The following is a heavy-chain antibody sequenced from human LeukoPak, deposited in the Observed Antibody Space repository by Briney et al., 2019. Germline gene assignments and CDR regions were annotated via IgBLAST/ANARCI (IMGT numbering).Heavy chain of an antibody. CDR1: GYTFTSYG. V-gene: IGHV1-8*03. D-gene: IGHD6-25*01. CDR2: INPNTDDR. Sequence: ASVKVSCKASGYTFTSYGINWVRQAPGQGLEWMGWINPNTDDRGYAQKFQGRLIITSDTSISTAYMELGSPRSEDTAVYFCARTTSFTASGYDYWGQGTLVTVSS. CDR3: ARTTSFTASGYDY. J-gene: IGHJ4*02.